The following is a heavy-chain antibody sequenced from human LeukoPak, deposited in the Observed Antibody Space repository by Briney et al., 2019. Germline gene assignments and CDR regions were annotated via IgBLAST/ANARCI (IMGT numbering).Heavy chain of an antibody. J-gene: IGHJ6*02. D-gene: IGHD3-22*01. CDR2: IKQDGSEK. V-gene: IGHV3-7*05. CDR3: ARASGYYVYYYYGMDV. CDR1: GFTFSSYW. Sequence: GGSLRLSCAASGFTFSSYWMSWVRQAPGKGLEWVAIIKQDGSEKYYVDSVKGRFTISRDNAKNSLYLQMNSLRAEDTAVYYCARASGYYVYYYYGMDVWGQGTTVTVSS.